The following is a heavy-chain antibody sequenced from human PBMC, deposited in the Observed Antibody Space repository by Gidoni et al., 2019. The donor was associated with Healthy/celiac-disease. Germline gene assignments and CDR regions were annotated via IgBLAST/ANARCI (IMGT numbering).Heavy chain of an antibody. J-gene: IGHJ4*02. CDR3: ASQADYYDSSGYYGY. CDR2: IYYSGST. CDR1: GGSISSSSYY. D-gene: IGHD3-22*01. V-gene: IGHV4-39*01. Sequence: QLQLQESGPGLVKPSETLSLTCTVSGGSISSSSYYWGWIRQPPGKGLEWIGSIYYSGSTYYNPSLKSRVTMSVDTSKNQFSLKLSSVTAADTAVYYCASQADYYDSSGYYGYWGQGTLVTVSS.